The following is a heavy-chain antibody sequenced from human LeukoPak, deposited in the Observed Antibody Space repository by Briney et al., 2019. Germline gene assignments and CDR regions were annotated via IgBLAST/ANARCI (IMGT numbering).Heavy chain of an antibody. CDR3: AKRGSREYDY. D-gene: IGHD2/OR15-2a*01. CDR1: GFTFSSNA. V-gene: IGHV3-23*01. CDR2: ISSSGST. Sequence: GGSLRLSCEASGFTFSSNAMSWVRQAPGKGLEWVSAISSSGSTYYSDSVKGRFTISRDISKNTLYLQTNSLRSEDTAVYYCAKRGSREYDYWGQGALVTVSS. J-gene: IGHJ4*02.